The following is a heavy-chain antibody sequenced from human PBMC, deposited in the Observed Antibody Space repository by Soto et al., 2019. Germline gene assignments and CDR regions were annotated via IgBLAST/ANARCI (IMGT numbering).Heavy chain of an antibody. CDR2: IEHNGNT. Sequence: PSETLSLTCAVYDGSFSGYYWIWIRQPLGKGLVWMGEIEHNGNTNYNPSFTSRATISLDTSENQFYLQLSSVTAADTALYYCARGGGYSYHLYGMYVWGQGTAVSVS. V-gene: IGHV4-34*01. D-gene: IGHD5-18*01. CDR1: DGSFSGYY. J-gene: IGHJ6*02. CDR3: ARGGGYSYHLYGMYV.